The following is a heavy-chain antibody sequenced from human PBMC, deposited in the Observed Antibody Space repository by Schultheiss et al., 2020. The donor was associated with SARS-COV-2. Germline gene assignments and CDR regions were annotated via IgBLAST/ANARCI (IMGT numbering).Heavy chain of an antibody. CDR3: AKENRYYYDSSGYYDY. V-gene: IGHV3-53*01. J-gene: IGHJ4*02. CDR1: GFSVSSNY. D-gene: IGHD3-22*01. CDR2: LYSGGSA. Sequence: VGSLRLSCAASGFSVSSNYMRWVRQAPGKGLEWVSVLYSGGSAFYADSVKGRFTMSRDNSKNTLYLQMNSLRAEDTAVYYCAKENRYYYDSSGYYDYWGQGTLVTVSS.